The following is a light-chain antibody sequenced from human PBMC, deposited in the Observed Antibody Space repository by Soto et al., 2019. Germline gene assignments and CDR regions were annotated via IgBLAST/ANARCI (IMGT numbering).Light chain of an antibody. CDR2: GNS. J-gene: IGLJ3*02. V-gene: IGLV1-40*01. CDR3: QSYDSSLSGWV. CDR1: SSNIGAGYV. Sequence: QSVLRQPPSVSGAPGQRVTISCTGSSSNIGAGYVVHWYQQLPGTAPKLLIYGNSNRPSGVPDRFSGSKSGTSASLAITGLQAEDEADYYCQSYDSSLSGWVFGGGTKVTVL.